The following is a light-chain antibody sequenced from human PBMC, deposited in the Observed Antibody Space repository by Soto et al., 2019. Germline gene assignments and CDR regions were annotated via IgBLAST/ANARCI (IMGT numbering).Light chain of an antibody. CDR1: QSVTNN. V-gene: IGKV3-20*01. Sequence: EIVMTQSPATLSVSPGERATPSCRASQSVTNNLAWYQQKPGQAPRLLIYGASSRTTGIPDRFSGSGSGTDFTLTISRLEPEDFAVYYCQQYGSSGTFGQGTKVDI. CDR3: QQYGSSGT. J-gene: IGKJ1*01. CDR2: GAS.